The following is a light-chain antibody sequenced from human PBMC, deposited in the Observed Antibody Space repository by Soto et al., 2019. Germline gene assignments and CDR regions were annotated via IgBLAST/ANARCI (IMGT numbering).Light chain of an antibody. Sequence: QSALTQPRLVSGSPGQSVTISCTGTSSNVGDYNYVSWYQQHPGKAPKLMIYDVTKRPSGVPDRFSGSKSGNTASLTISGLQAEDEADYYCCSYVGSFWVFGGGTKLTVL. J-gene: IGLJ3*02. CDR2: DVT. CDR3: CSYVGSFWV. CDR1: SSNVGDYNY. V-gene: IGLV2-11*01.